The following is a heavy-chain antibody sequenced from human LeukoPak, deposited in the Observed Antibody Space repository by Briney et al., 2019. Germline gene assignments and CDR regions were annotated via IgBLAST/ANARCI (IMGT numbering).Heavy chain of an antibody. Sequence: SETVYLTCTVSGGSISSYYWSWIRQPPGKGLEWMGYIQDSETTNYNPSLRRRVTISVDTSKNQFSLKLSSVTAADTAIYYCARDAVTRGSGSHFDFWGQGSLVTVSS. D-gene: IGHD3-10*01. CDR3: ARDAVTRGSGSHFDF. CDR1: GGSISSYY. J-gene: IGHJ4*02. V-gene: IGHV4-59*01. CDR2: IQDSETT.